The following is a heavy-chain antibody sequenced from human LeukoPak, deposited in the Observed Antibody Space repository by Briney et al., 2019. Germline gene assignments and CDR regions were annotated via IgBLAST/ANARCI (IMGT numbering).Heavy chain of an antibody. V-gene: IGHV3-48*03. D-gene: IGHD6-13*01. J-gene: IGHJ1*01. CDR3: ASRGSSWYKYFQH. CDR1: GFSISSYE. Sequence: PGGSLRLSCAASGFSISSYEMNWVRQAPGKGLEWVSYISSSGSPIYYADSVKGRFTISRDNAKNSLYLQMSSLRAEDTAVYYCASRGSSWYKYFQHWGQGTLVTVSS. CDR2: ISSSGSPI.